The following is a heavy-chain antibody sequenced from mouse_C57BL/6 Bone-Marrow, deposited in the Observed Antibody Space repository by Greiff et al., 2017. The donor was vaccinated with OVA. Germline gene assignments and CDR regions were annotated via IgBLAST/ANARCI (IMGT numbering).Heavy chain of an antibody. CDR1: GYTFTDYY. CDR3: ERGYYGSKGY. V-gene: IGHV1-76*01. Sequence: QVQLQQSGAELVRPGASVKLSCKASGYTFTDYYINWVKQRPGQGLEWIARIYPGSGNTYYNEKFKGKATLTAEKSSSTAYMQLSSLTSEDSAVYFCERGYYGSKGYWGQGTTLTVSS. D-gene: IGHD1-1*01. J-gene: IGHJ2*01. CDR2: IYPGSGNT.